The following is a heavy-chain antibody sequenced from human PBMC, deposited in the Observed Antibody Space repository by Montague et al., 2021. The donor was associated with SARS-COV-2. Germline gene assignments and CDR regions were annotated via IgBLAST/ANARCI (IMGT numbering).Heavy chain of an antibody. CDR2: IYDSGST. Sequence: SETLSLTCTVSGYSISSGYYWGWIRQPPGKGLEWIGSIYDSGSTYYNPSLKSRVTISVDTSKNHFSLKLSSVTAADTAVYYCARRGRKLLPVATTIGGFDIWGQGTMVTVSS. V-gene: IGHV4-38-2*02. J-gene: IGHJ3*02. CDR1: GYSISSGYY. CDR3: ARRGRKLLPVATTIGGFDI. D-gene: IGHD5-12*01.